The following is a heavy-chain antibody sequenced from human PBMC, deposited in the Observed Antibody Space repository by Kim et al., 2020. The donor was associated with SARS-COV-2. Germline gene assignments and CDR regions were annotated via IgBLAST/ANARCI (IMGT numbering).Heavy chain of an antibody. Sequence: SETLSLTCAVYGGSFSGYYWSWIRQPPGKGLEWIGEINHSGSTNYNPSLKSRVTISVDTSKNQFSLKLSSVTAADTAAYYCSRGSHHDYWGQGNLVTLSS. CDR2: INHSGST. J-gene: IGHJ4*02. CDR3: SRGSHHDY. V-gene: IGHV4-34*01. CDR1: GGSFSGYY.